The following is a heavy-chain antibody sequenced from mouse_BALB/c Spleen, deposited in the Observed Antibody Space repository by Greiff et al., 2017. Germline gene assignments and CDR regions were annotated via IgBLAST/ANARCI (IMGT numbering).Heavy chain of an antibody. CDR3: ARQGYDYPFAY. J-gene: IGHJ3*01. CDR2: ISYSGST. V-gene: IGHV3-2*02. D-gene: IGHD2-4*01. Sequence: EVQGVESGPGLVKPSQSLSLTCTVTGYSITSDYAWNWIRQFPGNKLEWMGYISYSGSTSYNPSLKSRISITRDTSKNQFFLQLNSVTTEDTATYYCARQGYDYPFAYWGQGTLVTVSA. CDR1: GYSITSDYA.